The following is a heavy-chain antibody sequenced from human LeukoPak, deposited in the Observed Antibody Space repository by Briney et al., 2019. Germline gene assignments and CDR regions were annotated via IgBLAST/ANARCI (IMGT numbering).Heavy chain of an antibody. Sequence: MASETLSLTCTVSGGSISSYFWSWVRQPPGKGLEWIGYIYYSGSTNYNPSLKSRVTISVDTSKNQFSLKLSSVTASDTAVYYCARQGWFGELLSPLDYWGQGTLVTVSS. CDR2: IYYSGST. D-gene: IGHD3-10*01. V-gene: IGHV4-59*08. CDR1: GGSISSYF. CDR3: ARQGWFGELLSPLDY. J-gene: IGHJ4*02.